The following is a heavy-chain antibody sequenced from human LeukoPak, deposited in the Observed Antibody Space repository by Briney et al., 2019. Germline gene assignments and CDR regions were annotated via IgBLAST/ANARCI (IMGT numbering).Heavy chain of an antibody. D-gene: IGHD2-8*01. CDR1: GGSINTYY. CDR2: IYTSGSP. Sequence: SETLSLTCTVSGGSINTYYWNWIRQPAGKGLEWIGRIYTSGSPNYNPSLKSRVTLSVDTSKNQFSLKLRSVTAADTAMYYCGRAVLATKLDHWFDPWGQGTQVTVCS. CDR3: GRAVLATKLDHWFDP. J-gene: IGHJ5*02. V-gene: IGHV4-4*07.